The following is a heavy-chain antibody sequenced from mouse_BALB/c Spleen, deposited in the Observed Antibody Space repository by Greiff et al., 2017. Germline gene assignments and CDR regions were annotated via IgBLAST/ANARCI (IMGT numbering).Heavy chain of an antibody. Sequence: DVKLQESGGGLVQPGGSRKLSCAASGFTFSSFGMHWVRQAPEKGLEWVAYISSGSSTIYYADTVKGRFTISRDNPKNTLFLQMTSLRSEDTAMYYCARFGSSYPYYAMDYWGQGTSVTVSS. V-gene: IGHV5-17*02. J-gene: IGHJ4*01. D-gene: IGHD1-1*01. CDR1: GFTFSSFG. CDR3: ARFGSSYPYYAMDY. CDR2: ISSGSSTI.